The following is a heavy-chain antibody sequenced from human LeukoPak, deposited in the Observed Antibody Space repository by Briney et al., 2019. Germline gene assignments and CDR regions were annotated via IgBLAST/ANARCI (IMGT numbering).Heavy chain of an antibody. CDR2: IRRKTDGGTA. CDR1: GFTFTNAW. J-gene: IGHJ4*02. CDR3: ISGFCSSASCYA. D-gene: IGHD2-2*01. V-gene: IGHV3-15*01. Sequence: GGSLRLPFEAPGFTFTNAWMSWVRQAPGKGREGVGRIRRKTDGGTADYAAPVMGRFTISRDDSNNTLYLQMNSLKTEDTAVYYCISGFCSSASCYAWGRGTLVIVSS.